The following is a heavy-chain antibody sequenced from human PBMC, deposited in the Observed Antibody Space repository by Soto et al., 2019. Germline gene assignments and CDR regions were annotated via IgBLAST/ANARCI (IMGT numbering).Heavy chain of an antibody. CDR1: GYRFTNHG. J-gene: IGHJ4*02. CDR2: ISGNDGKT. V-gene: IGHV1-18*01. Sequence: QVQLVQSGAEVKKPGASVKVSCKASGYRFTNHGISWVRQAPGQGLEWMGWISGNDGKTKYARKSQGRVTMTTDTSTSTAYMEMNSLRHDDTAVYYCARDFYPLAYYFDYWGQGNLVTVSS. CDR3: ARDFYPLAYYFDY.